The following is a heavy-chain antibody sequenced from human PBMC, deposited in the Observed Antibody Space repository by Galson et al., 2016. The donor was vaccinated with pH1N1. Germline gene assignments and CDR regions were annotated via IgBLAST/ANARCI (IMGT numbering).Heavy chain of an antibody. CDR3: ARQYDFGDYRGDAFDI. J-gene: IGHJ3*02. D-gene: IGHD4-17*01. V-gene: IGHV5-51*03. CDR2: VNPGGSTI. CDR1: GYRFPSSW. Sequence: QSGAEVKKPGESLKISCKGSGYRFPSSWIGWVRQVPGKGLEWVGVVNPGGSTIRYSPPFQGQVTISSDKSINIAYLQWISLRASDTATYYCARQYDFGDYRGDAFDIWGQVTVVIVSS.